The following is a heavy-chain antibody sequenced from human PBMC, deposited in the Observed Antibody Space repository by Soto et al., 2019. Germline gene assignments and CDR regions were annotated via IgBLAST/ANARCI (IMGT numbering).Heavy chain of an antibody. CDR1: GFSLSTSGVG. J-gene: IGHJ6*02. V-gene: IGHV2-5*01. Sequence: SGPTLVNPTQTLTLTCTFSGFSLSTSGVGVGWIRQPPGKALEWLALIYWNDDKRYSPSLKSRLTITKDTSKNQVVLTMTNMDPVDTATYYCARLIIAARLYYYYGTDVWGQGTTVTVSS. D-gene: IGHD6-6*01. CDR3: ARLIIAARLYYYYGTDV. CDR2: IYWNDDK.